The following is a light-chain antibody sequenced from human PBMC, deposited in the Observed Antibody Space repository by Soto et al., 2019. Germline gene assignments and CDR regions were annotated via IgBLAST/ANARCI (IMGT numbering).Light chain of an antibody. J-gene: IGKJ2*01. V-gene: IGKV3-20*01. Sequence: EIGLTQSPGTLSLFPGERATLSCRASQSVSSSYLAWYQQKPGQAPRLLIYGASSRATGIPDRFSGSGSGTDFTLTISRLEPEDFAVYYCQQGSTFGQGTKLEIK. CDR2: GAS. CDR3: QQGST. CDR1: QSVSSSY.